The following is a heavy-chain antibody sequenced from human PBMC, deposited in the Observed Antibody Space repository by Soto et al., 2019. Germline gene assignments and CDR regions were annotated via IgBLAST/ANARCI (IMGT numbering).Heavy chain of an antibody. V-gene: IGHV3-23*01. Sequence: EVQLLESGGGLVQPGGSLRLSCAASGFTFSSYAMSWVRQAPGKGLAWVSAISGSADRTSYADSVKGRLTISRDNSKNTLYLQRNSLRAEDTAVYYCAKGLMWGSGSSRYMDVWGKGTTVTVSS. CDR3: AKGLMWGSGSSRYMDV. J-gene: IGHJ6*03. D-gene: IGHD7-27*01. CDR1: GFTFSSYA. CDR2: ISGSADRT.